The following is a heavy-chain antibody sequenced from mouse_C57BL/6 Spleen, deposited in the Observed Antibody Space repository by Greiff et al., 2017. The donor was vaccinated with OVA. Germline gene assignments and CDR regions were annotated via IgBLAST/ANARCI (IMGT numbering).Heavy chain of an antibody. Sequence: EVMLVESEGGLVQPGSSMKLSCTASGFTFSDYYMAWVRQVPEKGLEWVANINYDGSSTYYLDSLKSRFIISRDNAKNILYLQMSSLKSEDTATYYCARVVATGFDYWGQGTTLTVSS. V-gene: IGHV5-16*01. D-gene: IGHD1-1*01. CDR3: ARVVATGFDY. CDR2: INYDGSST. CDR1: GFTFSDYY. J-gene: IGHJ2*01.